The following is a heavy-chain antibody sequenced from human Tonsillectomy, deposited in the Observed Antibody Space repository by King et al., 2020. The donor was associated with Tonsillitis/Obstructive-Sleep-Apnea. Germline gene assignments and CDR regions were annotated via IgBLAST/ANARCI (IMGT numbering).Heavy chain of an antibody. CDR3: ARVGYDSSGYYDGFDY. V-gene: IGHV1-18*01. J-gene: IGHJ4*02. CDR2: ISAYNGQT. D-gene: IGHD3-22*01. CDR1: GYSFTSYG. Sequence: MQLVQSGAEVKKPGASMKVSCKASGYSFTSYGISWVRQAPGQGLEWMGWISAYNGQTNYAQKFQGRVTMTTDTSTNTAYVELRSLRSDDTAVYYCARVGYDSSGYYDGFDYWGQGTLVTVSS.